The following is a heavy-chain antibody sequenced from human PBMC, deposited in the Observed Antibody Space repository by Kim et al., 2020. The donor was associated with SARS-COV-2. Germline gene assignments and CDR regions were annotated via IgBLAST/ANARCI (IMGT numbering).Heavy chain of an antibody. J-gene: IGHJ6*03. CDR3: ARETVTTLDYYYYYMDV. Sequence: LKSRVTISVDTSKNQFSLRLSSVTAADTAVYYCARETVTTLDYYYYYMDVWGKGTTVTVSS. V-gene: IGHV4-31*02. D-gene: IGHD4-17*01.